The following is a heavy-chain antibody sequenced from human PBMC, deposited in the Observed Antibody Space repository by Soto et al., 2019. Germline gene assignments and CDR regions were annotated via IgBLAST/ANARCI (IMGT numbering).Heavy chain of an antibody. V-gene: IGHV4-34*01. D-gene: IGHD3-3*01. CDR1: GGSFSGYY. J-gene: IGHJ4*02. CDR3: ATGKITIFGVVPRRDFDY. CDR2: INHSGST. Sequence: QVQLQQWGAGLLKPSETLSLTCAVYGGSFSGYYWSWIRQPPGKGLEWIGEINHSGSTNYNPSLKSRLNISVDTSKNQFSLKLSPVTAADTAVYYCATGKITIFGVVPRRDFDYWGQGTLVTVSS.